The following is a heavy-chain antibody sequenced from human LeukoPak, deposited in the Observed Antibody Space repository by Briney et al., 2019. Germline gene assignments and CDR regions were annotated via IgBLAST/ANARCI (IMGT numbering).Heavy chain of an antibody. CDR1: GDSISSYY. Sequence: SEPLSLTCTVSGDSISSYYWSWIRQPAGKGLEWIGRISTSGSTNYNPSLKSRVTMSVDTSKSQFSLKLSSVAAADTAVYYCARDGGYSSHDYWGQGTLVTVSS. D-gene: IGHD6-19*01. V-gene: IGHV4-4*07. J-gene: IGHJ4*02. CDR3: ARDGGYSSHDY. CDR2: ISTSGST.